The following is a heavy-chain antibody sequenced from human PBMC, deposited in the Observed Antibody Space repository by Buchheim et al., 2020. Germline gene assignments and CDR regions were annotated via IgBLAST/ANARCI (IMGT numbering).Heavy chain of an antibody. CDR3: ARGAAAAGTIYYYYYYMDV. CDR2: IIPIFGTA. J-gene: IGHJ6*03. V-gene: IGHV1-69*06. D-gene: IGHD6-13*01. Sequence: QVQLVQSGAEVKKPGSSVKVSCKASGGTFSSYAISWVRQAPGQGLEWMGGIIPIFGTANYAQKFQGRVKITADKSTSPAHMELSSLRSEDTAVYYCARGAAAAGTIYYYYYYMDVWGKGTT. CDR1: GGTFSSYA.